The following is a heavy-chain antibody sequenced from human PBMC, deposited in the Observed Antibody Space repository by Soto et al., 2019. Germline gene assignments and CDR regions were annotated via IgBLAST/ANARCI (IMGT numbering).Heavy chain of an antibody. CDR1: GFTFSSYG. J-gene: IGHJ3*02. CDR2: IWYDGSNN. V-gene: IGHV3-33*01. CDR3: ARDYWGRFDAFDI. D-gene: IGHD2-21*01. Sequence: QVQLVESGGGVVQPGRSLRLSCAASGFTFSSYGMHWVRQAPGKGLEWVAVIWYDGSNNYYADSVKGRFTISRDNSRNTLYLQMNSLRAEDTAVYYCARDYWGRFDAFDIWGQGTMVTVSS.